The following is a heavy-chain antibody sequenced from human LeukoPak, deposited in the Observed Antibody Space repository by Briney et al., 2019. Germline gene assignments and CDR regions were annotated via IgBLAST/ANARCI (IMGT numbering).Heavy chain of an antibody. Sequence: PSETLSLTCAVSGGSLSRYYWSWIRRPPAKGLEWAGYLYYRGSTNYNPTLKSRVTRSVDTSKNQYSLKRSSVTAADTAVYYCARDSSGWSGGYYYYYMDVWGKGATVTVSS. D-gene: IGHD6-19*01. CDR1: GGSLSRYY. J-gene: IGHJ6*03. CDR3: ARDSSGWSGGYYYYYMDV. CDR2: LYYRGST. V-gene: IGHV4-59*01.